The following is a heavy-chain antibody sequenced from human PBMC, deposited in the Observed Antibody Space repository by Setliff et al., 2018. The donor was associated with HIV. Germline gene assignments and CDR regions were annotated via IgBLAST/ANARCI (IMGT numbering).Heavy chain of an antibody. CDR2: IYYSGTT. Sequence: SETLSLTCTVSGGSISNQYWSWTRQPQGKGLEWIGYIYYSGTTHYNPSLKSRVAMSVDTSKNQFSLDLTSVTPADTAVYYCARLRVSSSSQTFDHWGQGILVTVSS. D-gene: IGHD6-6*01. J-gene: IGHJ4*02. CDR1: GGSISNQY. CDR3: ARLRVSSSSQTFDH. V-gene: IGHV4-59*11.